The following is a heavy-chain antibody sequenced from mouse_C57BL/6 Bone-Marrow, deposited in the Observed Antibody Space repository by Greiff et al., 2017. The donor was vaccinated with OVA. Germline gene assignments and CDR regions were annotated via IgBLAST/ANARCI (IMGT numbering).Heavy chain of an antibody. J-gene: IGHJ4*01. CDR2: ISDGGSYT. CDR1: GFTFSSYA. Sequence: DVQLVESGGGLVKPGGSLKLSCAASGFTFSSYAMSWVRQTPEKRLEWVATISDGGSYTYYPDNVKGRFTISRDNAKNNLYLQMSHLKSEDTAMYYCARDELYYGSSSYAMDYWGQGTSVTVSS. D-gene: IGHD1-1*01. V-gene: IGHV5-4*01. CDR3: ARDELYYGSSSYAMDY.